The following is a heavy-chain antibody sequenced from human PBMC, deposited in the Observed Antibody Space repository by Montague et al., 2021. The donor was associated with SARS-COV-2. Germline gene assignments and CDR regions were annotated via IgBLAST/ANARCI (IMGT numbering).Heavy chain of an antibody. CDR3: AGGYGSGSYYS. D-gene: IGHD3-10*01. J-gene: IGHJ4*02. V-gene: IGHV4-4*07. CDR1: GGSITSNC. Sequence: SETLSLTCTVSGGSITSNCCSWGRQPPGKGQEFIGLIYTSGSTNYNPSLKSQVTMSIDTSRKQFSLKLTSVTVADTAAYYCAGGYGSGSYYSWGQGTLVTVSS. CDR2: IYTSGST.